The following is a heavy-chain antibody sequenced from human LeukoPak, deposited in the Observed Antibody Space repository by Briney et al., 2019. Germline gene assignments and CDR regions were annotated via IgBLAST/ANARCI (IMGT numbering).Heavy chain of an antibody. Sequence: SETLSLTCTVSGGSISSYYWSWIRQPDGKGLEWIGHIYYSGSTNYNPSLKSRVTMSVDTSKNQFSLKLSSVTAADTAVYYCARDRGHSGSYFWFDPWGQGTLVSVSS. CDR3: ARDRGHSGSYFWFDP. CDR1: GGSISSYY. V-gene: IGHV4-4*07. CDR2: IYYSGST. J-gene: IGHJ5*02. D-gene: IGHD1-26*01.